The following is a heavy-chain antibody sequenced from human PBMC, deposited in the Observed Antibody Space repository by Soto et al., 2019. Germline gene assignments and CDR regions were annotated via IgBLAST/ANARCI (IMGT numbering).Heavy chain of an antibody. Sequence: PVKVSCKASGGTFSSYAISWVRQAPGQGLEWMGGIIPIFGTANYAQKFQGRVTITADESTSTAYMELSSLRSEDTAVYYCARASHYYDXSAVLRGNYYYYYGMDVWGQGTTVTVSS. CDR3: ARASHYYDXSAVLRGNYYYYYGMDV. CDR2: IIPIFGTA. D-gene: IGHD3-22*01. V-gene: IGHV1-69*01. J-gene: IGHJ6*01. CDR1: GGTFSSYA.